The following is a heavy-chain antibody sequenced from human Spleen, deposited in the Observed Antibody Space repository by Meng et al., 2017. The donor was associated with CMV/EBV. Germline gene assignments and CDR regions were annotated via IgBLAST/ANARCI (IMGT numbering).Heavy chain of an antibody. Sequence: QGQRQGSGPGLAQPSQTLSLTCTVSGGSISSGDYYWSWIRQPPGKGLEWIGYIYYSGSTYSNASLKSRVTISIDRSKNQFSLKLSSVTAADTAVYYCARGNLMITFGGVIVTPFDYWGQGTLVTVSS. D-gene: IGHD3-16*02. J-gene: IGHJ4*02. CDR3: ARGNLMITFGGVIVTPFDY. CDR2: IYYSGST. CDR1: GGSISSGDYY. V-gene: IGHV4-30-4*01.